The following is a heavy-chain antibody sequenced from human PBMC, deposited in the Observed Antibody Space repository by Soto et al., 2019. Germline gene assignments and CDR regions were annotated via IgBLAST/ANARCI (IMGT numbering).Heavy chain of an antibody. CDR2: INHSGST. Sequence: SETLSLTCAVYGGSFSGYYWSWIRQPPGKGLEWIGEINHSGSTNYNPSLKSRVTISVDTSKNQFSLKLSSVTAADTAVYYCARVWRRRLISPDAFDIWGQGTMVTVSS. CDR3: ARVWRRRLISPDAFDI. D-gene: IGHD3-3*01. J-gene: IGHJ3*02. CDR1: GGSFSGYY. V-gene: IGHV4-34*01.